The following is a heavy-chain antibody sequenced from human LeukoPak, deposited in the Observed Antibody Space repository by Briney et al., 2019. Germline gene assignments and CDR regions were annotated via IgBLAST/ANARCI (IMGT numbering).Heavy chain of an antibody. CDR2: LWYDETNK. J-gene: IGHJ4*02. D-gene: IGHD3-22*01. CDR3: ARGHYYDTSGYYYLDF. V-gene: IGHV3-33*01. Sequence: GGSLRLSCTASGFIFSSFGMHWVRQAPGKGLEWVASLWYDETNKYYADSVKGRFTISRDNFKNTLNLQMDSLRAEDTAIYYCARGHYYDTSGYYYLDFWGQGTLVTVSS. CDR1: GFIFSSFG.